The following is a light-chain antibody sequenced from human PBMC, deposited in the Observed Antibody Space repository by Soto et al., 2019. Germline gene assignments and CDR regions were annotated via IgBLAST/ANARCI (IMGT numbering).Light chain of an antibody. Sequence: QSALTQPASVSGSPGQSITISCTGTSSDVGGYHYVSWYQQHPGKAPKLMIYDVSNRPSGVSNRFSGSKSGNTASLTISGLQAEDEDDYYCSSYTSSSTRVFGTGTKVTVL. J-gene: IGLJ1*01. CDR1: SSDVGGYHY. V-gene: IGLV2-14*01. CDR2: DVS. CDR3: SSYTSSSTRV.